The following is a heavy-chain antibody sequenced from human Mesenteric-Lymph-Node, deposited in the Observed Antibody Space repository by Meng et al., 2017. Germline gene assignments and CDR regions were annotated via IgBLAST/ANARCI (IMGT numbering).Heavy chain of an antibody. CDR1: GFTFSNAW. Sequence: GESLKISCAASGFTFSNAWMSWVRQAPGKGLEWVSAISGSGGSTYYADSVKGRFTISRDNSKNTLYLQMNSLRAEDTAVYYCAKDLLGFEVDYWGQGTLVTVSS. V-gene: IGHV3-23*01. D-gene: IGHD2-15*01. CDR2: ISGSGGST. J-gene: IGHJ4*02. CDR3: AKDLLGFEVDY.